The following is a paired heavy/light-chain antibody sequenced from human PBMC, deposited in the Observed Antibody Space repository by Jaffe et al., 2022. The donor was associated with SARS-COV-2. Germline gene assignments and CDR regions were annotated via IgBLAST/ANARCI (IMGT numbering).Light chain of an antibody. Sequence: QSVLTQPPSVSGAPGQRVTISCTGSSSNIGAGYDVHWYQQLPGTAPKLLIYGNSNRPSGVPDRFSGSKSGTSASLAISGLQAEDEADYYCQSYDSSLSGSVFGTGTKVTVL. CDR1: SSNIGAGYD. J-gene: IGLJ1*01. V-gene: IGLV1-40*01. CDR3: QSYDSSLSGSV. CDR2: GNS.
Heavy chain of an antibody. CDR2: ISAYNGNT. Sequence: QVQLVQSGAEVKKPGASVKVSCKASGYTFTSYGISWVRQAPGQGLEWMGWISAYNGNTNYAQKLQGRVTMTTDTSTSTAYMELRSLRSDDTAVYYCAREGANMGEGGYYYGSGWYFDLWGRGTLVTVSS. V-gene: IGHV1-18*01. J-gene: IGHJ2*01. CDR3: AREGANMGEGGYYYGSGWYFDL. CDR1: GYTFTSYG. D-gene: IGHD3-22*01.